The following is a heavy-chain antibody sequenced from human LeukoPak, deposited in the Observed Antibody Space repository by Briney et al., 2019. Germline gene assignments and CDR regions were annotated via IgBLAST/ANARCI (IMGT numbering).Heavy chain of an antibody. CDR3: ARRRGVVPAAMRYYYYYGMDV. V-gene: IGHV4-34*01. CDR1: GGSISSYY. Sequence: SETLSLTCTVSGGSISSYYWSWIRQPPGKGLEWIGEINHSGRTNYNPSLKSRVTISVDTSKNQFSLKLSSVTAADTAVYYCARRRGVVPAAMRYYYYYGMDVWGQGTTVTVSS. CDR2: INHSGRT. D-gene: IGHD2-2*01. J-gene: IGHJ6*02.